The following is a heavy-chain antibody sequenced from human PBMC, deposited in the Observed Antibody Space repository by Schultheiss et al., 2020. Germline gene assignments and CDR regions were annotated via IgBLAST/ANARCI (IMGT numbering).Heavy chain of an antibody. D-gene: IGHD3-16*01. CDR1: GGTFSSYA. Sequence: ASVKVSCKASGGTFSSYAISWVRQAPGQGLEWMGWINPNSGGTSYAQKFQGRVTMTRDTSITTAYMELSRLRSDDTAVYYCARVNENEDYGDYWGQGTLVTVSS. CDR2: INPNSGGT. CDR3: ARVNENEDYGDY. V-gene: IGHV1-2*02. J-gene: IGHJ4*02.